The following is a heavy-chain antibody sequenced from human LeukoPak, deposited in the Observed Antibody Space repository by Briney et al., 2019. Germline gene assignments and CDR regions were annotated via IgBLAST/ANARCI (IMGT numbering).Heavy chain of an antibody. CDR3: ARYVVYGSGKFYFDY. D-gene: IGHD3-10*01. V-gene: IGHV4-39*01. J-gene: IGHJ4*02. CDR1: GGSVSSTTYD. CDR2: INYSGST. Sequence: PSETLSLTCTASGGSVSSTTYDWSWIRQPPGKGLEWIASINYSGSTYYNPSLKSRVTISVDTSENQFSLKLSSVTAADTAVYYCARYVVYGSGKFYFDYWGQGTLVTVSS.